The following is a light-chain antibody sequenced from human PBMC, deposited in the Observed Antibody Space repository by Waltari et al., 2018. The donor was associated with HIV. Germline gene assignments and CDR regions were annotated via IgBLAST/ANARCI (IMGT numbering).Light chain of an antibody. CDR1: QNVRNY. Sequence: EIVLTQSPATLSLSPGERATLSCRASQNVRNYLAWYQQKPGQSPRLLIFDASTRANGIPARFSGSGSGTDFTLTISRLEPEDFAVYYCQQYGNSPRYTFGQGTKLEIK. J-gene: IGKJ2*01. V-gene: IGKV3-11*01. CDR2: DAS. CDR3: QQYGNSPRYT.